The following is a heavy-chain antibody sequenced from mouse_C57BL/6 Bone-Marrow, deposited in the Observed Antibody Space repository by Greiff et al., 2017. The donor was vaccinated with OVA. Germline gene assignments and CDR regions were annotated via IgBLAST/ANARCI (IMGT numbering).Heavy chain of an antibody. D-gene: IGHD1-1*01. CDR3: TSTVVAPYYAMDY. V-gene: IGHV5-9-1*02. J-gene: IGHJ4*01. CDR1: GFTFSSYA. CDR2: ISSGGDYI. Sequence: EVQLQQSGEGLVKPGGSLKLSCAASGFTFSSYAMSWVRQTPEKRLEWVAYISSGGDYIYYADTVKGRFTISRDNARNTLYLQMSSLKSEDTAMYYCTSTVVAPYYAMDYWGQGTSVTVSS.